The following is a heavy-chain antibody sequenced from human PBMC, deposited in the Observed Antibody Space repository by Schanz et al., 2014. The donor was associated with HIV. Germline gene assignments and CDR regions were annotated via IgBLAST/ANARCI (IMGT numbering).Heavy chain of an antibody. D-gene: IGHD1-20*01. CDR2: ISYDGTKK. J-gene: IGHJ5*02. Sequence: QVQLVESGGGVVQPWRSLRLSCAASGFTFSSYGMYWVRQAPGKGLEWVAVISYDGTKKQYADSVKGRFTISRDNSRNTLYLQMNSLRAEDTAVYYCARDYHWNWFDPWGQGTLVTVSS. V-gene: IGHV3-30*03. CDR3: ARDYHWNWFDP. CDR1: GFTFSSYG.